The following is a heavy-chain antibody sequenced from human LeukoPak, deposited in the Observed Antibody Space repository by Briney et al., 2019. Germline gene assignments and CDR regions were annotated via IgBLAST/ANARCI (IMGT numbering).Heavy chain of an antibody. J-gene: IGHJ4*02. V-gene: IGHV3-21*01. CDR2: ISSSSSYI. D-gene: IGHD1/OR15-1a*01. CDR1: GFTFINYA. Sequence: PGGSLRLSCAASGFTFINYAMNWVRQAPGKGLEWVSSISSSSSYIYYADPVKGRFTISRDNAKNSLYLQMNSLRAEDTAVYYCARFSAGITGTQWGQGTLVTVSS. CDR3: ARFSAGITGTQ.